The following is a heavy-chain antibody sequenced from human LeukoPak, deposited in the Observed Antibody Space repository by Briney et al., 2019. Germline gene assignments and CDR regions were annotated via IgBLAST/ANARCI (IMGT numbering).Heavy chain of an antibody. J-gene: IGHJ4*02. CDR1: GGTFSSYA. CDR2: IIPIFGTA. Sequence: SVKVSCKASGGTFSSYAISWVRQAPGQGLEWMGGIIPIFGTANYAQKFQGRVTITADESTSTAYMELSSLRSEDTAVYYCARGSFRRSNFDYWGQGTLVTVSS. V-gene: IGHV1-69*13. D-gene: IGHD3-10*01. CDR3: ARGSFRRSNFDY.